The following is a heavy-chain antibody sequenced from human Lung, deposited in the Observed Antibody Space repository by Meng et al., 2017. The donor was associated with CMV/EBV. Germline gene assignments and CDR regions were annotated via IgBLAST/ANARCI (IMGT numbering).Heavy chain of an antibody. CDR1: GYTFTGYY. Sequence: SGYTFTGYYLHWVRQAPGQGLEWMGWINPNSGGTNYAQKFQGRVTMTRGTSISTAYMELSRLRSDDTAVYYCARVVVVPAAKKLDPWGQGTLVTVSS. J-gene: IGHJ5*02. D-gene: IGHD2-2*01. CDR3: ARVVVVPAAKKLDP. V-gene: IGHV1-2*02. CDR2: INPNSGGT.